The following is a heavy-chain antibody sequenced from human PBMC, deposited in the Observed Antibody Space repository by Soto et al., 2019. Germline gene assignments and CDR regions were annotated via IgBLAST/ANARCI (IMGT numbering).Heavy chain of an antibody. CDR2: ISGNGGST. J-gene: IGHJ3*02. D-gene: IGHD2-15*01. CDR1: GFTFSNYA. Sequence: GGSLRLSCAASGFTFSNYAMSWVRQAPGKGLEWVSVISGNGGSTYYADSVKGRFTMSRDNSKNTLYLQMNSLRAEDTSLYFCAKPRGFCSGGSCPLGGFDIWGQGTMVTVSS. CDR3: AKPRGFCSGGSCPLGGFDI. V-gene: IGHV3-23*01.